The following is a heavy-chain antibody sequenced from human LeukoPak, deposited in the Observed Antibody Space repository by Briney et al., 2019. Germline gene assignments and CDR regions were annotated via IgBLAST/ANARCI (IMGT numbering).Heavy chain of an antibody. CDR1: GFTFSRYS. V-gene: IGHV3-23*01. CDR2: ISDSGGST. Sequence: GGSLRLSCAASGFTFSRYSMRGVRQARGKGREGVSAISDSGGSTYYADSVRGRFTISRDNSKNTLYLQMNRLSAEETAVYYCAKGQNYYDSSGYYYRFDYWGQGTLVTVSS. J-gene: IGHJ4*02. CDR3: AKGQNYYDSSGYYYRFDY. D-gene: IGHD3-22*01.